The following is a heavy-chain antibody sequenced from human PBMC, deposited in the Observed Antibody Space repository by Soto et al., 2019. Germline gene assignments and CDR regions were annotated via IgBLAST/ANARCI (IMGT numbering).Heavy chain of an antibody. V-gene: IGHV3-13*01. CDR2: IGTAGDT. Sequence: EVQLVESGGGLVQPGGSLRLSCAASGFTFSSYDMHWVRQATGKGLEWVSAIGTAGDTYYPGSVKGRFTISRENAKNSLYLQMNSLRAGDTAGYYCARGPLYYAFDIWGQGTMVTVSS. CDR1: GFTFSSYD. D-gene: IGHD3-10*01. J-gene: IGHJ3*02. CDR3: ARGPLYYAFDI.